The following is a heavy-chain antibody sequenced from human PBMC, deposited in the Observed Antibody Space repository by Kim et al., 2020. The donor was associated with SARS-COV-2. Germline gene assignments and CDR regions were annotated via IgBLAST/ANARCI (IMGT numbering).Heavy chain of an antibody. Sequence: ANSVKGRFTISRDNSKNTMYLQMGSLRAEDMAVYYCARGGWGAAFYGMDVWGQGTTVTVSS. J-gene: IGHJ6*02. V-gene: IGHV3-64*01. CDR3: ARGGWGAAFYGMDV. D-gene: IGHD3-10*01.